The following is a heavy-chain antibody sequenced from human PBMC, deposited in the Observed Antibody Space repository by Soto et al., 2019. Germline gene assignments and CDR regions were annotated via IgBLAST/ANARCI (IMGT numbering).Heavy chain of an antibody. Sequence: SETLSLTCAVSGGSISSGGYSWSWIRQPPGKCLEWIGYIYHSGSTYYNPSLKSRVTISVDRSKNQFSLKLSSVTAADTAVYYCARVGGRRNWFDPWGQGTLVTVSS. CDR1: GGSISSGGYS. CDR3: ARVGGRRNWFDP. D-gene: IGHD2-15*01. V-gene: IGHV4-30-2*01. CDR2: IYHSGST. J-gene: IGHJ5*02.